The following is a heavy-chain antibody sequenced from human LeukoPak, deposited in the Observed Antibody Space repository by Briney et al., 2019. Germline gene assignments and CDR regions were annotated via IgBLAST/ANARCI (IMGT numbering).Heavy chain of an antibody. Sequence: GGSLRLSCAASGFTFSSYGMHWVRQAPGKGLEWVAFIRYDGSNKYYADSVKGRFTISRDNSKNTLYLQMNSLRAEDTAVYYRAKDRVGKWLQSTRPFVDYWGQGTLVTVSS. CDR2: IRYDGSNK. D-gene: IGHD5-24*01. CDR3: AKDRVGKWLQSTRPFVDY. V-gene: IGHV3-30*02. J-gene: IGHJ4*02. CDR1: GFTFSSYG.